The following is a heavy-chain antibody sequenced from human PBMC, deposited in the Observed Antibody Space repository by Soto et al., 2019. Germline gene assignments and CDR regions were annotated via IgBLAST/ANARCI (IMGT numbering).Heavy chain of an antibody. J-gene: IGHJ4*02. CDR3: ARADNYCSGGSCYSTGVSD. CDR1: GGSISSGDYY. Sequence: QVQLQESGPGLVKPSQTLSLTCTVSGGSISSGDYYWSWIRQPPGKGLEWIGYIYYSGSTYYNPSLKGRVTISEDTSKNHFPLKVSSVTAAATAVYYCARADNYCSGGSCYSTGVSDWGQGTLVTFSP. V-gene: IGHV4-30-4*01. CDR2: IYYSGST. D-gene: IGHD2-15*01.